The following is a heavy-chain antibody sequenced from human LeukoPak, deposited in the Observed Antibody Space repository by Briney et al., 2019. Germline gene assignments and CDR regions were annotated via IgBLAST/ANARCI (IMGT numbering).Heavy chain of an antibody. V-gene: IGHV3-74*01. Sequence: GGSLRLSCAASGFTFSSDWIHWVRQAPGKGPVWVSRINPDGSQTGYADSVRGRFTISRDNAKSTLFLQMISLRVEDTAIYYCARESAPAGLGDWGQGTLVTVST. J-gene: IGHJ4*02. CDR2: INPDGSQT. CDR1: GFTFSSDW. CDR3: ARESAPAGLGD. D-gene: IGHD2-2*01.